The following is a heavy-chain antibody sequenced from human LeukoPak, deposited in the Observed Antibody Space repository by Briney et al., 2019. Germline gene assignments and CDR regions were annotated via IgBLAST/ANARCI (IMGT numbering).Heavy chain of an antibody. V-gene: IGHV1-18*01. Sequence: GPVKVSCKTSGYTFTSYGISWVRQAPGQGLEWMGWISAYNGNTNYAQKLQGRVTMTTDTSTSTAYMELRSLRSDDTAVYYCARDSNGYYYYYGMDVWGQGTTVTVSS. CDR1: GYTFTSYG. CDR2: ISAYNGNT. J-gene: IGHJ6*02. CDR3: ARDSNGYYYYYGMDV. D-gene: IGHD2/OR15-2a*01.